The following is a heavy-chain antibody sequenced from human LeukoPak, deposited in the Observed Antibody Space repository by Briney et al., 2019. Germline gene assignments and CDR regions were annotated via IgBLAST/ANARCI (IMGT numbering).Heavy chain of an antibody. J-gene: IGHJ3*02. CDR2: ISGSASST. Sequence: PGGSLRLSCAASGFTFSSYAMSWVRQAPGKGLEWVSTISGSASSTYYADSLKGRFTISRDNSKNTLYLQMNSLRAEDTAVCYCARERGSMVRGVIGAFDIWGQGTMVTVSS. D-gene: IGHD3-10*01. CDR3: ARERGSMVRGVIGAFDI. CDR1: GFTFSSYA. V-gene: IGHV3-23*01.